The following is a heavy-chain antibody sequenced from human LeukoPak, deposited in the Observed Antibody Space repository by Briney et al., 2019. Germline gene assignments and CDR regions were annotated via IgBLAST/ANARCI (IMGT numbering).Heavy chain of an antibody. CDR1: GYTLTELS. J-gene: IGHJ4*02. V-gene: IGHV1-24*01. CDR3: ATGIHRYGSGSYY. Sequence: ASVKVSCKVSGYTLTELSMHWVRQAPGKGLEWMGGFDPEDGETNYAQKFQGRVTMTEDTSTDTAYMELSTLRDQETAVCSCATGIHRYGSGSYYWGQGTLVTVSS. D-gene: IGHD3-10*01. CDR2: FDPEDGET.